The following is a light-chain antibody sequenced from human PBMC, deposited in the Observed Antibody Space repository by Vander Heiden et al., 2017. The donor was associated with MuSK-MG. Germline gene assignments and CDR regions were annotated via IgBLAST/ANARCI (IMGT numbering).Light chain of an antibody. CDR2: AAS. V-gene: IGKV1-39*01. CDR3: QQSYSTPTT. J-gene: IGKJ5*01. Sequence: DIQMTQFPSSLSASVGDRVTITCRASQSISSYLNWYQQKPGKAPKLLIYAASSLQSGVPSRFSGSGSGTDFTLTISSLQPEDFATYYCQQSYSTPTTFGQGTLLEIK. CDR1: QSISSY.